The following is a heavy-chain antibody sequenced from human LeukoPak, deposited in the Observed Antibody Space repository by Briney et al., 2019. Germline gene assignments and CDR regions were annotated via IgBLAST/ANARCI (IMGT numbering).Heavy chain of an antibody. J-gene: IGHJ5*02. CDR3: SAGIEVPGHNWFDP. Sequence: GGSLRLSCAASGFSFRSYSMNWIRQAPGRGLEWISYISSSSNTIYYADSVKGRFTISRDNAKNSLYLQMNSLTAEDTAVYYCSAGIEVPGHNWFDPWGQGTLVTVSP. V-gene: IGHV3-48*04. CDR2: ISSSSNTI. D-gene: IGHD3-22*01. CDR1: GFSFRSYS.